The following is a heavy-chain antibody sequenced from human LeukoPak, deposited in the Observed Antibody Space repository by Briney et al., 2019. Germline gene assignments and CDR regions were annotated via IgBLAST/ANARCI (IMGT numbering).Heavy chain of an antibody. CDR2: IYHSGST. D-gene: IGHD2-8*01. J-gene: IGHJ5*02. CDR3: ARVWDCTNGVCHDENWFDP. CDR1: GGSISSSNW. Sequence: SGTLSLTCAVSGGSISSSNWWSWVRQPPGKGLEWIGYIYHSGSTYYNPSLKSRVTISVDRSKNQFSLKLSSVTAADTAVYYCARVWDCTNGVCHDENWFDPWGQGTLVTVSS. V-gene: IGHV4-4*02.